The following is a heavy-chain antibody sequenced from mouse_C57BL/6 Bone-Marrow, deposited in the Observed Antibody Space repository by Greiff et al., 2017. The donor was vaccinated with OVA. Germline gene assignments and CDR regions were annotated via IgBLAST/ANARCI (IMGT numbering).Heavy chain of an antibody. D-gene: IGHD4-1*01. J-gene: IGHJ4*01. CDR3: ARSGRGDYYAMDY. V-gene: IGHV5-17*01. CDR2: ISSGSSTT. Sequence: EVKLVESGGGLVKPGGSLKLSCAASGFTFSDYGMHWVRQAPEKGLEWVAYISSGSSTTYYADTVKGRFTFSRDNAKNTLFLQRTSLRSEDTAMYYCARSGRGDYYAMDYWGQGTSVTVSS. CDR1: GFTFSDYG.